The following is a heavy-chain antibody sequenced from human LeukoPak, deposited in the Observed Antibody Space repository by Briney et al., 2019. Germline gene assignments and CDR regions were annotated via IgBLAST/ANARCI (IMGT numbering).Heavy chain of an antibody. CDR3: ARDGPSTGRYYHYGMDV. D-gene: IGHD1-1*01. CDR1: GGTFSSYA. Sequence: SVKVSCKASGGTFSSYAISWVRQAPGQGLEWMGRIIPILGIANYAQKFQGRVTITADKSTSTAYMELSSLRSEDTAVYYCARDGPSTGRYYHYGMDVWGQGTTVTVSS. J-gene: IGHJ6*02. V-gene: IGHV1-69*04. CDR2: IIPILGIA.